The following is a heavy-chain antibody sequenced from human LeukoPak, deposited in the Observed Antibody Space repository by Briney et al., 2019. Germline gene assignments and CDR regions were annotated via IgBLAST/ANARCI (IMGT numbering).Heavy chain of an antibody. D-gene: IGHD2-2*01. J-gene: IGHJ4*02. CDR2: ISRSGSTR. V-gene: IGHV3-11*01. CDR3: ARGYCSSTSCYFDY. Sequence: GGSLRLSCAASGFTFSDYYMSWIRQAPGKGLEWVSHISRSGSTRYYADSLKGRFTISRDNAKNSLYLQMNSLRAEDTAVYYCARGYCSSTSCYFDYWGQGTLVTVSS. CDR1: GFTFSDYY.